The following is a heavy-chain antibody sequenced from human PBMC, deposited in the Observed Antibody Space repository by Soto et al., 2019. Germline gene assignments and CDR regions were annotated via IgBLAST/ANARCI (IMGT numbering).Heavy chain of an antibody. CDR3: NTCSRGNCYGPVDA. V-gene: IGHV3-15*01. CDR2: VKSNSDGGTT. Sequence: EVQLVESGGSLVKPGGSLRLSCAASGFTFANAWMSWVRQAPGKGLEWVGRVKSNSDGGTTDYAAPVKGRFTISRDDSKNTLYLQMNSLEIEDTAIYYCNTCSRGNCYGPVDAWGKGAAVTVSS. D-gene: IGHD2-15*01. CDR1: GFTFANAW. J-gene: IGHJ6*04.